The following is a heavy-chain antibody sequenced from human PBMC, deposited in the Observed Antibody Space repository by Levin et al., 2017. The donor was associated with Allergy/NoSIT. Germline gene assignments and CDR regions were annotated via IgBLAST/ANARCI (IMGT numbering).Heavy chain of an antibody. Sequence: GESLKISCAASGFTFSSYAMSWVRQAPGKGLEWVSAISGSGGSTYYADSVKGRFTISRDNSKNTLYLQMNSLRAEDTAVYYCAKGAGSGYDSSGYSLERGAFDSWGQGTMVTVSS. CDR2: ISGSGGST. V-gene: IGHV3-23*01. J-gene: IGHJ3*02. CDR3: AKGAGSGYDSSGYSLERGAFDS. CDR1: GFTFSSYA. D-gene: IGHD3-22*01.